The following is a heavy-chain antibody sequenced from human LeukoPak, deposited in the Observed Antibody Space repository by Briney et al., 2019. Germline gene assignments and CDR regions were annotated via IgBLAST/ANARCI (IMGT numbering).Heavy chain of an antibody. CDR3: ARDVAGIESWVELDP. CDR1: GFSVSNHY. CDR2: IWADGTT. J-gene: IGHJ5*02. D-gene: IGHD2-21*01. V-gene: IGHV3-66*02. Sequence: GGSLRLSCAASGFSVSNHYMAWVRQAPGRRLEWVSFIWADGTTFYTDSVRGRFTVSRDQFKYTLYLQMSSLRPDDTALYYCARDVAGIESWVELDPWGQGTQVTVSA.